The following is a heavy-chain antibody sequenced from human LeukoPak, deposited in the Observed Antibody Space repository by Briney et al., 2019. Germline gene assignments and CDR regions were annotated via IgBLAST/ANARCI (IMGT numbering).Heavy chain of an antibody. J-gene: IGHJ4*02. D-gene: IGHD1-14*01. CDR2: ISDDGTFT. Sequence: GGSLRLSCAASGFTFSSYAMHWVRQAPGKGLEWVAVISDDGTFTLHGDSVRGRFTISRDSSKNTLYLQMNSLRPEDTAVYYCARDPYRDAPDYFDYWGQGTLVTVSS. CDR1: GFTFSSYA. CDR3: ARDPYRDAPDYFDY. V-gene: IGHV3-30*04.